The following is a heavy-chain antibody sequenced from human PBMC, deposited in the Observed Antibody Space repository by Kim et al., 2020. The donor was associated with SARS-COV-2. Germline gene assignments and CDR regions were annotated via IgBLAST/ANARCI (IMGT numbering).Heavy chain of an antibody. D-gene: IGHD1-26*01. V-gene: IGHV1-3*01. Sequence: KYSQKLQGRDTLTRETSASTAYMELSRLRSEDTAVYYCARVGVGTTDIDYWGQGTLVTVSS. J-gene: IGHJ4*02. CDR3: ARVGVGTTDIDY.